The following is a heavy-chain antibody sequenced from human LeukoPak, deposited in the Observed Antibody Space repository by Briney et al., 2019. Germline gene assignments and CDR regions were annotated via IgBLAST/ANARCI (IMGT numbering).Heavy chain of an antibody. CDR1: GDSISSDY. V-gene: IGHV4-4*07. CDR3: ARGAGPFDY. J-gene: IGHJ4*02. CDR2: MYASGST. D-gene: IGHD3-16*01. Sequence: KPSETLSLTCSVSGDSISSDYWSWIRQPAGKGLEWIGRMYASGSTSSNPSLKSRVTMSVDTSKNQFSLRLTSMTAADTAVYYCARGAGPFDYWGQGTLVPVSS.